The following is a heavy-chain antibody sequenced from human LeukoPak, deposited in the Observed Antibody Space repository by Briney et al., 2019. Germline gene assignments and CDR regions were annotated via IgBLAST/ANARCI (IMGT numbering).Heavy chain of an antibody. CDR2: IWYDGSNK. D-gene: IGHD4-17*01. Sequence: PGGSLRLSCAASGFTFSSYGMHWVRQAPGKGLEWVAIIWYDGSNKYYTDSVKGRFTISRENSKNTLYLQMNSLRVEDTAAYYCARAVYGVQACFDFWGQGTLVTVSS. J-gene: IGHJ4*02. V-gene: IGHV3-33*01. CDR3: ARAVYGVQACFDF. CDR1: GFTFSSYG.